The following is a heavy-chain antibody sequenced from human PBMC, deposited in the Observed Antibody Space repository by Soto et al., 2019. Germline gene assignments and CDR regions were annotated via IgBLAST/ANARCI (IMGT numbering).Heavy chain of an antibody. CDR3: AKGSMEGNTGSRNAFDF. CDR2: ISGSGGST. V-gene: IGHV3-23*01. D-gene: IGHD1-26*01. CDR1: GFTFSSYA. Sequence: SGGSLRLSCAASGFTFSSYAMSWVRQAPGKGLEWVSAISGSGGSTYYADSVKGRFTISRDNSKNTLYLQMNSLRAEDTAVYYCAKGSMEGNTGSRNAFDFWGQGKIVTVSS. J-gene: IGHJ3*01.